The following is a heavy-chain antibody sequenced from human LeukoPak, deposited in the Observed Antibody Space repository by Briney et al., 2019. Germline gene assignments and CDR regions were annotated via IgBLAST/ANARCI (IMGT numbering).Heavy chain of an antibody. D-gene: IGHD3-22*01. J-gene: IGHJ5*02. CDR2: IYTSGST. Sequence: SETLSLTCTVSGGSISSYYWSWIRQPAGKGLEWIGRIYTSGSTNYNPSLKSRVTMSVDTSKNQFSLKLSSVTAADTAVYYCARDPPPHGSSGYWPWGQGTLVTVSS. CDR1: GGSISSYY. V-gene: IGHV4-4*07. CDR3: ARDPPPHGSSGYWP.